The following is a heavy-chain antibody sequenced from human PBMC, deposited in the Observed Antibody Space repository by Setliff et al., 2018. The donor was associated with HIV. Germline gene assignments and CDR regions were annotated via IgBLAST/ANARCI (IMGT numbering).Heavy chain of an antibody. V-gene: IGHV4-34*01. Sequence: SETLSLTCSLSGDSISDNDFYWNWIRQPPGKGLEWIGEINHSGSTNYNPSLKSRVIMAVDTSKNQFSLKLSSVTAADTAVYYCARTRGYCSGTNCYALRGPDYWGQGTLVTVSS. CDR2: INHSGST. CDR1: GDSISDNDFY. CDR3: ARTRGYCSGTNCYALRGPDY. D-gene: IGHD2-2*01. J-gene: IGHJ4*02.